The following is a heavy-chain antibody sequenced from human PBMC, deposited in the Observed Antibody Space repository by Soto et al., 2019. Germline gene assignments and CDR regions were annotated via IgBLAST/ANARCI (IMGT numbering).Heavy chain of an antibody. J-gene: IGHJ4*02. Sequence: QVQLVQSGAEVKNPGASVKVSCKASGYTFTHYYIHWVRQAPGQGLEWMGMINPNGGSTSYAQKFQGRLTMTTDTSTNTVYMELSSLRSEDTAVYYCARPPFPGCINAICYPLDFWGQGALVTVSS. D-gene: IGHD2-8*01. CDR1: GYTFTHYY. CDR2: INPNGGST. CDR3: ARPPFPGCINAICYPLDF. V-gene: IGHV1-46*01.